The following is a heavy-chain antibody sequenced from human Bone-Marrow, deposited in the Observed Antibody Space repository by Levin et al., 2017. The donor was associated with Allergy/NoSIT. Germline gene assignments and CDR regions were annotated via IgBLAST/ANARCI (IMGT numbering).Heavy chain of an antibody. J-gene: IGHJ6*02. CDR2: ISYDGNKK. V-gene: IGHV3-30-3*01. CDR3: ARGNYYAMDV. CDR1: GFTFRSYS. Sequence: GGSLRLSCAASGFTFRSYSIHWVRQAPGRGLEWVALISYDGNKKYYADSVKGRFTISRDNSNNTLYLHMNSLRAEDTAVYYCARGNYYAMDVWGQGTTVTVSS.